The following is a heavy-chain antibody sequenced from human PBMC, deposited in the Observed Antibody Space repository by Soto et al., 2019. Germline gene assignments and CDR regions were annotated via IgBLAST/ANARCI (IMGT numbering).Heavy chain of an antibody. CDR3: ARLSGCRNGVCYKFDY. CDR2: VYPGDSDT. V-gene: IGHV5-51*01. CDR1: GYSFTSYW. Sequence: GESLKISCQGSGYSFTSYWIAWVRQMPGKGREWMGIVYPGDSDTRYSPSFQGQVTISADKSISTAYLQWSSLKASDTAMYYCARLSGCRNGVCYKFDYWGQGTLVTVSS. J-gene: IGHJ4*02. D-gene: IGHD2-8*01.